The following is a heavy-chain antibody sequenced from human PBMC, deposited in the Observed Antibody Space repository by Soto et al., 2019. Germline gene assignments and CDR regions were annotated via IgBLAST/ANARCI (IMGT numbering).Heavy chain of an antibody. Sequence: SETLSLTCTVSGGSISSYYWSWIRQPPGKGLEWIGYIYYSGSTNYNPSLKSRVTISVDTSKNQFSLKLSSVTAADTAVYYCARLASHYDFWSGYPTSPYYYYMDVWGKGITVTVSS. CDR1: GGSISSYY. CDR2: IYYSGST. J-gene: IGHJ6*03. D-gene: IGHD3-3*01. V-gene: IGHV4-59*08. CDR3: ARLASHYDFWSGYPTSPYYYYMDV.